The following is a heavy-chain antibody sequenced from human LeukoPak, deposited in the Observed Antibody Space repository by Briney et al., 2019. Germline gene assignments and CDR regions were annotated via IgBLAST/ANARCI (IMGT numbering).Heavy chain of an antibody. Sequence: GGSLRLSCAASGFTFDDYAMHWVRQAPGKGLEWVSGISWNSGSIGYVDSVKGRFTISRDNAKNSLYLQMNSLRAEDTALYYCAKALIAVAGLIDYWGQGTLVTVSS. CDR3: AKALIAVAGLIDY. J-gene: IGHJ4*02. CDR1: GFTFDDYA. V-gene: IGHV3-9*01. D-gene: IGHD6-19*01. CDR2: ISWNSGSI.